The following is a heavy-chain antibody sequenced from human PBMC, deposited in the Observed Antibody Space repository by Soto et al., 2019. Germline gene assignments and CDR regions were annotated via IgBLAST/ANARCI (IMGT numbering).Heavy chain of an antibody. Sequence: LRLSCAASGFTFSSYSMNWVRQAPGKGLEWVSSISSSSSYIYYADSVKGRFTISRDNAKNSLYLQMNSLRAEDTAVYYCARMSYSESYDVAPSWFDPWSQGTLVTVSS. CDR3: ARMSYSESYDVAPSWFDP. CDR1: GFTFSSYS. D-gene: IGHD1-26*01. CDR2: ISSSSSYI. V-gene: IGHV3-21*01. J-gene: IGHJ5*02.